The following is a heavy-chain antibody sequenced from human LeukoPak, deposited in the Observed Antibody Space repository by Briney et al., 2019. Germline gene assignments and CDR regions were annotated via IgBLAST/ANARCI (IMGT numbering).Heavy chain of an antibody. CDR1: GGSFSGYY. CDR2: INHSGST. Sequence: RSSETLSLTCAVYGGSFSGYYWSWIRQPPGKGLEWIGEINHSGSTNYNPSLKSRVTISVDTSKNQFSLKLSSVTAADTAVYYCARLWFGELWEGLSWFDPWGQGTLVTVSS. J-gene: IGHJ5*02. V-gene: IGHV4-34*01. D-gene: IGHD3-10*01. CDR3: ARLWFGELWEGLSWFDP.